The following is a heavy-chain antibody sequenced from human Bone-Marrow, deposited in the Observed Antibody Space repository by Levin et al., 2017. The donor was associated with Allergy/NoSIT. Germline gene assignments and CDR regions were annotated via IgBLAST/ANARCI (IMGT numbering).Heavy chain of an antibody. CDR1: GFVLSDYW. J-gene: IGHJ4*02. V-gene: IGHV3-7*01. CDR3: SRLGYCTSTRCYPDY. Sequence: ETLSLTCAASGFVLSDYWVGWVRLTPGKGLEWVANINQDGSASYYVDSVKGRFTLSRDNGKSSLDLELNSLRAEDTAISYCSRLGYCTSTRCYPDYWGQGTLGTVSS. CDR2: INQDGSAS. D-gene: IGHD2-2*01.